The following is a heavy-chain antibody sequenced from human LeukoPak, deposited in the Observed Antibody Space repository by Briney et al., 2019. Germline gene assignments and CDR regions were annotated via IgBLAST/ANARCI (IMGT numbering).Heavy chain of an antibody. V-gene: IGHV3-23*01. CDR2: ISGSGDNT. CDR1: GFTFSSYG. D-gene: IGHD3-10*01. J-gene: IGHJ4*02. CDR3: AKASVWTMVRVVSYFDD. Sequence: GGTLRLSCAASGFTFSSYGMTWVRQAPGKGLEWVSGISGSGDNTWYADSVKGRFTISRDNSKKTLYLQMHSLRAEDTAVYYCAKASVWTMVRVVSYFDDWGQGIQVTVSS.